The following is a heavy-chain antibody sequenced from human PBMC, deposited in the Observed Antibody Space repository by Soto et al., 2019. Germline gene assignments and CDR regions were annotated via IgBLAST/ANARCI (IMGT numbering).Heavy chain of an antibody. V-gene: IGHV3-23*01. J-gene: IGHJ3*02. CDR2: ISENGGSRGGT. CDR3: ASAKAVVIAPLGI. CDR1: GFTCNISA. Sequence: GGSLRLSCAACGFTCNISAMTWVRKAPGQGLEWVASISENGGSRGGTYYADSVKGRFTISRDNSKNTLYLQVDSLTGADTAVYYCASAKAVVIAPLGIWGQGALVTVSS. D-gene: IGHD2-21*01.